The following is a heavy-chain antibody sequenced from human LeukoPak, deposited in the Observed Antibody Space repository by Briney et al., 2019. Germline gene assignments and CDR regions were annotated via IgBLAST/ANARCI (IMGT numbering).Heavy chain of an antibody. Sequence: PGGSLRLSCAASGFIFSDYSMSWIRQAPGKGLEWVSYISSSANYMYYADSVKGRFTISRDNAYNSLYLQMDSLRAEDTAVYYCARDRGMYYDIMTGYSASGDFDSWGQGTLVTVSS. J-gene: IGHJ4*02. D-gene: IGHD3-9*01. CDR3: ARDRGMYYDIMTGYSASGDFDS. CDR1: GFIFSDYS. CDR2: ISSSANYM. V-gene: IGHV3-11*04.